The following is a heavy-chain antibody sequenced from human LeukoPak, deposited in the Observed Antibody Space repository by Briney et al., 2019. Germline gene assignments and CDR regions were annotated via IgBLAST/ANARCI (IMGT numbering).Heavy chain of an antibody. Sequence: GGSLRLSCAASGFTFSSHWMHWVRQAPGKGLVWVSRINGDGSNTTYADSVKGRFTISRDNSKNTLYLQMNSLRAEDTAVYYCAKNDFYYYDSSGYLTGYYYYGMDVWGQGTTVTVSS. CDR2: INGDGSNT. CDR1: GFTFSSHW. D-gene: IGHD3-22*01. V-gene: IGHV3-74*03. CDR3: AKNDFYYYDSSGYLTGYYYYGMDV. J-gene: IGHJ6*02.